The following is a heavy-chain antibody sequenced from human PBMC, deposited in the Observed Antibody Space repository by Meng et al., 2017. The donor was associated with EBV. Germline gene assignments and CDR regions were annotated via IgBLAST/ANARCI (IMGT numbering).Heavy chain of an antibody. CDR3: ASESGRGFTPDY. D-gene: IGHD3-10*01. CDR2: LIPMSDAP. Sequence: QVQWVRVGAEVKKPGSSGKVSCKTSGGTFRSDAVSWVRQAPGQGLEWMGGLIPMSDAPYYAQKFQDRVTITADESTSTHYMDLSGLRSEDTAVYYCASESGRGFTPDYWGQGTLVTVSS. V-gene: IGHV1-69*01. J-gene: IGHJ4*02. CDR1: GGTFRSDA.